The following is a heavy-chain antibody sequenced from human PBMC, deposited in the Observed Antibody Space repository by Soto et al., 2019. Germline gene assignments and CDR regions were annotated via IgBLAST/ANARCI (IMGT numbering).Heavy chain of an antibody. CDR1: GFIFNNYA. V-gene: IGHV3-30-3*01. Sequence: QVQLVESGGGVVQPGTSLRLSCVTSGFIFNNYALYWVGQAPGKGLEWVTSISVDGTKENYADSVKGRCSISRDKSKNTLYVEMNSLRGEDTAVYYCARELVDWQYIDYWGQGTLVTVSS. CDR3: ARELVDWQYIDY. J-gene: IGHJ4*02. D-gene: IGHD2-15*01. CDR2: ISVDGTKE.